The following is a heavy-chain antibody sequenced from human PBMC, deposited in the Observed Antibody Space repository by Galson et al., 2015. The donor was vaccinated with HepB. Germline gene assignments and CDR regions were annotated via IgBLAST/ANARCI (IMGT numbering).Heavy chain of an antibody. CDR3: ARVAMVRGVIHYYYGMDV. Sequence: SLRLSCAASGFTFSSYEMNWVRQAPGKGLEWVSYISSSGSTIYYADSVKGRFTISRDNAKNSLYLQMNSLRAEDTAVYYCARVAMVRGVIHYYYGMDVWGQGTTVTVSS. D-gene: IGHD3-10*01. CDR2: ISSSGSTI. CDR1: GFTFSSYE. J-gene: IGHJ6*02. V-gene: IGHV3-48*03.